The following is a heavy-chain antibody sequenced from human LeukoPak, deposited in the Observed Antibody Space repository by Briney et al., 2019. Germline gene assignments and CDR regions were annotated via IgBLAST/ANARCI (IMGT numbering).Heavy chain of an antibody. V-gene: IGHV3-48*01. CDR1: GVTFTIFG. CDR2: IDARSGIT. CDR3: AKFQDVGVFDY. D-gene: IGHD3-16*01. Sequence: GGSLRLSCAASGVTFTIFGLNWVRQAPGEGPEWVSYIDARSGITYYADSVQGRFTISRDDARESVFLQMHGLRADATAVSYCAKFQDVGVFDYWGQGNLVTVSS. J-gene: IGHJ4*02.